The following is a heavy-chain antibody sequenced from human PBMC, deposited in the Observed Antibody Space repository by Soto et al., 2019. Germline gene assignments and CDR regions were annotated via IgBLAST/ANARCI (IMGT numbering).Heavy chain of an antibody. D-gene: IGHD5-12*01. Sequence: GGSLRLSCAASGFTFSSYAIQWVRQAPGKGLEWVAIISYDGRNEDYADSVKGRFTISRDNSMSTLYLQMNSIRPEDTAVYYCAKGRGYSGYFNGETDSWGQGIMVTVSS. V-gene: IGHV3-30*04. CDR3: AKGRGYSGYFNGETDS. CDR1: GFTFSSYA. CDR2: ISYDGRNE. J-gene: IGHJ4*02.